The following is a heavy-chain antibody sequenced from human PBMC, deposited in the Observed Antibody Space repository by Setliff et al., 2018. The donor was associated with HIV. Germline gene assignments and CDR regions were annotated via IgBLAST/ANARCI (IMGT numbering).Heavy chain of an antibody. CDR2: INWNGGST. V-gene: IGHV3-20*04. Sequence: GGSLRLSCVTSGFNFDDYGMSWVRQAPGKGLEWVSGINWNGGSTGYADSVKGRFTISRDYGKNSLYLQMDSLRAEDTALYYCARDWRSGYDLNFDYWGQGTLVTVSS. CDR3: ARDWRSGYDLNFDY. CDR1: GFNFDDYG. D-gene: IGHD5-12*01. J-gene: IGHJ4*02.